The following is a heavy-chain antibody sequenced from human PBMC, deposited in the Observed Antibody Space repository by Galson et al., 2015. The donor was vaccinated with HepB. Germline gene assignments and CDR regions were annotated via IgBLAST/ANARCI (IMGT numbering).Heavy chain of an antibody. CDR1: GYTLGYTFTELS. Sequence: SVKVSCKVSGYTLGYTFTELSIHWVRQGPGEGLEWMGGFDPEDGETIYAQNFQGRVTMTEDTSTDTAYLELSSLRSEDTAVYYCATVYMMTFGGLIVNRRVFDYWGQGTLVTVSS. V-gene: IGHV1-24*01. CDR2: FDPEDGET. CDR3: ATVYMMTFGGLIVNRRVFDY. J-gene: IGHJ4*02. D-gene: IGHD3-16*02.